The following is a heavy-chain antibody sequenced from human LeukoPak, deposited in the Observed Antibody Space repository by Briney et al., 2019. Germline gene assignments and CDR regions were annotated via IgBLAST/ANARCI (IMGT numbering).Heavy chain of an antibody. CDR2: IYYSGST. CDR1: GGPISSYY. V-gene: IGHV4-59*01. Sequence: SETLSLTCTVSGGPISSYYWSWIRQPPGKGLEWIGYIYYSGSTNYNPSLKSRVTISVDTSKNQFSLKLSSVTAADTAVYYCARGSSVRGFDYWGQGTLVTVSS. D-gene: IGHD3-10*01. J-gene: IGHJ4*02. CDR3: ARGSSVRGFDY.